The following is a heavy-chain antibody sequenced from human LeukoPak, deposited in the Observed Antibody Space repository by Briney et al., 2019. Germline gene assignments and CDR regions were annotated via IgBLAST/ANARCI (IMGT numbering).Heavy chain of an antibody. D-gene: IGHD6-19*01. J-gene: IGHJ4*02. Sequence: PSETLSLTCTVSGGSISSYYWSWIRQPPGEGLEWIGYIYYSGSTNYNPSLKSRVTISVDTSKNQFSLKLSSVTAADTAVYYCARHSSGWETHYFDYWGQGTLVTVSS. V-gene: IGHV4-59*08. CDR2: IYYSGST. CDR3: ARHSSGWETHYFDY. CDR1: GGSISSYY.